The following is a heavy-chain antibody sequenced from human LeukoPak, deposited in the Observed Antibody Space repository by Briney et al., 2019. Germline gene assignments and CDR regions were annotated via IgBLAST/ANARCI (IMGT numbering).Heavy chain of an antibody. J-gene: IGHJ4*02. Sequence: SSSSNYIYYADSVKGRFXISRDNARNSLYLQMNSLRDEDTAMYYCAAHRDDFLXXXFDYWGQGTXXXXXX. D-gene: IGHD3-3*01. CDR3: AAHRDDFLXXXFDY. CDR2: SSSSNYI. V-gene: IGHV3-21*01.